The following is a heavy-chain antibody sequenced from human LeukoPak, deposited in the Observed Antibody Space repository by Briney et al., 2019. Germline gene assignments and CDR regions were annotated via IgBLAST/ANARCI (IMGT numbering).Heavy chain of an antibody. CDR3: ARGGGDYNPFDY. D-gene: IGHD4-17*01. V-gene: IGHV3-23*01. Sequence: GGSLRLSCAASGFTFSSYAMNWVRQAPGKGLEWVSGISGSGGSTYYADSVKGRFPISRHNSKNTLYLEINSLRPDDTAVYYCARGGGDYNPFDYWGQGTLVTVSS. J-gene: IGHJ4*02. CDR2: ISGSGGST. CDR1: GFTFSSYA.